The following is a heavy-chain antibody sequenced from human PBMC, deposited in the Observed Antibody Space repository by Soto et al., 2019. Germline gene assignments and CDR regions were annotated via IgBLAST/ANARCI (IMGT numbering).Heavy chain of an antibody. CDR1: GFDFRSYG. CDR3: AREPVGPDYAMDV. J-gene: IGHJ6*02. D-gene: IGHD1-26*01. CDR2: LGFDGGGR. V-gene: IGHV3-33*01. Sequence: QMQLVESGGGVVQPGTSLRLSCAASGFDFRSYGMHWVRQTPGKGLEWVAVLGFDGGGRYYADSVKGRFTISRDNSKKMLYLQMDSLRAEDTALYYCAREPVGPDYAMDVWGQGTTVTVSS.